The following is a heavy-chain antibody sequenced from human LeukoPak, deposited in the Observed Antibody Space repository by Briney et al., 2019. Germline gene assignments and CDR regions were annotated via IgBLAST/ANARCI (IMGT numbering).Heavy chain of an antibody. D-gene: IGHD6-19*01. Sequence: GGSLRLSRVASGFTFSSYGMHWVRQAPGKGLEWVAVIWYDGSDKYYADSVKGRFTISRDNSKNTLYLQMNSLRGDDTAVCYCVRLGSGWSMDYWGQGTLVTVSS. CDR2: IWYDGSDK. CDR1: GFTFSSYG. J-gene: IGHJ4*02. CDR3: VRLGSGWSMDY. V-gene: IGHV3-33*01.